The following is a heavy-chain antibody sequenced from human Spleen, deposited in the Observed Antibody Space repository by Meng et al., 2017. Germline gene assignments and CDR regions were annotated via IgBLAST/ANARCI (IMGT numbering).Heavy chain of an antibody. D-gene: IGHD3-22*01. J-gene: IGHJ4*02. CDR3: MSVIVGV. V-gene: IGHV3-74*01. Sequence: EVELVESGGGLVQPGGSLRLSCAASGFTFSSYWMNWVRQAPGKGLVWVSRINSDGSTTRYADSVKDQLTISRDNAKRTLYLQMNSLRVEDTAVYYCMSVIVGVWGQGILVTVSS. CDR1: GFTFSSYW. CDR2: INSDGSTT.